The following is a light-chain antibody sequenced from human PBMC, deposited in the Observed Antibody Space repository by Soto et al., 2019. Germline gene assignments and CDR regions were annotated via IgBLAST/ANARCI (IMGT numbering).Light chain of an antibody. CDR2: GAS. CDR1: QSVSSSY. Sequence: EIVLTQSPVTLSLSPGERATLSCRASQSVSSSYLAWYQQKPGQAPRLLIYGASSRATGIPDRFSGSGSGTDLTLTISRLEPEDFAVYYCQQYGSSPPYTFGQGTKVDI. V-gene: IGKV3-20*01. CDR3: QQYGSSPPYT. J-gene: IGKJ2*01.